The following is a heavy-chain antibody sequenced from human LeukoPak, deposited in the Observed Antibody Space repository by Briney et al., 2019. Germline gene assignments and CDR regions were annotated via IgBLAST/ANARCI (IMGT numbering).Heavy chain of an antibody. CDR3: ARMRDLVGTSPLGY. J-gene: IGHJ4*02. CDR1: VYTFAGYY. V-gene: IGHV1-2*02. CDR2: INPNSGVT. D-gene: IGHD1-26*01. Sequence: ASVKVSCKGSVYTFAGYYMHWVRQAPGQGLEWMGWINPNSGVTNYAQKFQGRVAMTRDTSISTAYMELSSLRSDDTAVYYCARMRDLVGTSPLGYWGQGTLVTVSS.